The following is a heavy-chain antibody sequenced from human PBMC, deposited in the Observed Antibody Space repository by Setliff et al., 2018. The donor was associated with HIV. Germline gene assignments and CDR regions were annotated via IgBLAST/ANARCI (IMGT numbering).Heavy chain of an antibody. D-gene: IGHD3-22*01. J-gene: IGHJ4*02. CDR1: GFTFSSFA. V-gene: IGHV3-23*03. CDR2: IYTDDSNT. Sequence: PGGSLRLSCAASGFTFSSFAMTWVRQAPGKGLEWVSIIYTDDSNTYYAESVKGRFTISRDNSKNTLYLQMNSLRAEDTAVYYCARAYNVYDYRFDSSGYDYWGQGTLVTVSS. CDR3: ARAYNVYDYRFDSSGYDY.